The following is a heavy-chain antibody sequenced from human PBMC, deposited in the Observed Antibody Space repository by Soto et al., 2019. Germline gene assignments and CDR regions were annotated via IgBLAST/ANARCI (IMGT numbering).Heavy chain of an antibody. Sequence: PGGSLRLSCAASGFTFSNAWMNWVRQAPGKGLEWVGRIKSKTDGGTTDYAAPVKGRFTISRDDSKNTLYLQMNSLKTEDTAVYYCTTDIDYDFWSGRSYGMDVWGQGTTVTVSS. CDR1: GFTFSNAW. CDR2: IKSKTDGGTT. J-gene: IGHJ6*02. D-gene: IGHD3-3*01. CDR3: TTDIDYDFWSGRSYGMDV. V-gene: IGHV3-15*07.